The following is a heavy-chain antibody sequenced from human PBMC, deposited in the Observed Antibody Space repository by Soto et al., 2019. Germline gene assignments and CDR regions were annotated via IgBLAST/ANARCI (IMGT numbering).Heavy chain of an antibody. CDR2: IYWDDDK. V-gene: IGHV2-5*02. Sequence: QITLKESGPTLVKPTQTLTLTCTFSGFSLSTSGVGVGWIRQPPGKALEWLALIYWDDDKRYSPSVKSRLTITEDTSKNQVVHTMTNRDTVDTGTYYCAHCNYYDSSGYYLNGFDPWGQGTLVTV. J-gene: IGHJ5*02. CDR3: AHCNYYDSSGYYLNGFDP. D-gene: IGHD3-22*01. CDR1: GFSLSTSGVG.